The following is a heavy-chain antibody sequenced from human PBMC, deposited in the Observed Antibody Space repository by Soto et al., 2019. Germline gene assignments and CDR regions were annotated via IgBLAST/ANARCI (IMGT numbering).Heavy chain of an antibody. J-gene: IGHJ4*02. CDR2: ISAYNGNT. V-gene: IGHV1-18*01. CDR3: ARAGRYYDSSGYAD. D-gene: IGHD3-22*01. Sequence: QVKLVQSGTEVKKPGASVKVSCKASGYSFATSGISWVRQAPGQGLEWMGWISAYNGNTNYEQKLQDRVTMTTDTSTSTAYLELRSLRSDDTAVYYCARAGRYYDSSGYADWGQGTLVTVSS. CDR1: GYSFATSG.